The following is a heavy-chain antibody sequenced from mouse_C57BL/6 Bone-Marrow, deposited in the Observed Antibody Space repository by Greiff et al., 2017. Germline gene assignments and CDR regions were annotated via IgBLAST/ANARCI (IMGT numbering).Heavy chain of an antibody. D-gene: IGHD2-3*01. CDR3: AYDSYYYAMDY. J-gene: IGHJ4*01. Sequence: EVQLQQSGPELVKPGASVKISCKAYGYTFTDYYMNWVKQSHGKSLEWIGDINPNNGGTSYNQKFKGKATLTVDKSSSTAYMELRSLTSEDSAVYYCAYDSYYYAMDYWGQGTSVTVSS. CDR2: INPNNGGT. CDR1: GYTFTDYY. V-gene: IGHV1-26*01.